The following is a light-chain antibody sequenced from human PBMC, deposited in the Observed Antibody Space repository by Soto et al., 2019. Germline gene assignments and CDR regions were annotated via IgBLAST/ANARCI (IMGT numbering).Light chain of an antibody. CDR1: QSISTY. Sequence: QRNQAPSPLSASVGDRVAITCLASQSISTYLNWYQQKPGKAPKVLIDAASNLQSGVPPRFSGSGSGTDFTLTISSLQPEDVATYFCQQSYRTPITFGQATRLEIK. CDR2: AAS. V-gene: IGKV1-39*01. CDR3: QQSYRTPIT. J-gene: IGKJ5*01.